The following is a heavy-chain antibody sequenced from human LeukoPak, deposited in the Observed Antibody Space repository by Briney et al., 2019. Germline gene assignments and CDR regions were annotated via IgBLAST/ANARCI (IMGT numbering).Heavy chain of an antibody. V-gene: IGHV4-4*02. J-gene: IGHJ6*02. D-gene: IGHD6-19*01. Sequence: PSETLSLTCAVSGGSINTGNWWSWVRQTPGKGLEWIGEIYHSGSTDYNPSLKSRVTISLDKSKNQFSLKLTSVTAADTAVYYCARLKGSSGWYGMDVWGQGTTVTVSS. CDR2: IYHSGST. CDR3: ARLKGSSGWYGMDV. CDR1: GGSINTGNW.